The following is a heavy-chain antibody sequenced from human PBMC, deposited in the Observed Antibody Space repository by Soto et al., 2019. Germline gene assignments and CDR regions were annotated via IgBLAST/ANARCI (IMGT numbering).Heavy chain of an antibody. J-gene: IGHJ3*02. V-gene: IGHV1-69*01. CDR1: GGTFSSYA. D-gene: IGHD3-22*01. Sequence: QVQLVQSGAEVKKPGSSVKVSCKASGGTFSSYAISWVRQAPGQGLEWMGGIIPIFGTANYAQRFQGRVTITADESTRTAYMELSRLRSEDTAVYYCARQITMIVVVINVSDAFDIWGQGKMVTVSS. CDR2: IIPIFGTA. CDR3: ARQITMIVVVINVSDAFDI.